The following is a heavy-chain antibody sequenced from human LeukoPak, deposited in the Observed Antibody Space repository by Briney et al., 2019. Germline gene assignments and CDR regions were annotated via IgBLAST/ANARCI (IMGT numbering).Heavy chain of an antibody. D-gene: IGHD3-3*01. CDR3: ARVRGHIEWLPELDAFDI. CDR1: GYSFTSYG. CDR2: ISAYNGNT. J-gene: IGHJ3*02. Sequence: ASVMVSCKASGYSFTSYGISWVRQAPGQGLEWMGWISAYNGNTNYAQKLQGRVTMTTDTSTSTAYMELRSLRSDDTAVYYCARVRGHIEWLPELDAFDIWGQGTMVTVSS. V-gene: IGHV1-18*01.